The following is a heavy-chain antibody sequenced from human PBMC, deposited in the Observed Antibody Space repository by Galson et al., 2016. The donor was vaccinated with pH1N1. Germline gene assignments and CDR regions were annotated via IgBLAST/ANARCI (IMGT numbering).Heavy chain of an antibody. CDR1: GYTFTTSY. CDR2: IDPSNGGT. V-gene: IGHV1-46*01. CDR3: TRDLGRRREF. Sequence: SVKVSCKASGYTFTTSYIHWVRQAPGEGLEWMGVIDPSNGGTTYAQEFQARVTMTRDTSTSTVYLDLRRLKSEDTSVFYCTRDLGRRREFWGQGTLVTVSS. D-gene: IGHD1-26*01. J-gene: IGHJ4*02.